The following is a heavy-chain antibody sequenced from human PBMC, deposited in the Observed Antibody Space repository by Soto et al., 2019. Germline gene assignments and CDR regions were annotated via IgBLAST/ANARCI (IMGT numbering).Heavy chain of an antibody. CDR3: ARDALELGRLYC. J-gene: IGHJ4*02. CDR2: ITTSSETI. CDR1: GFTLSSYR. Sequence: PGGSLRLSCAASGFTLSSYRMNWVRQAPGKGLEWISFITTSSETIFYADSVKGRFTISRDNAKNSLYLQLNSLRAEDTAVYYCARDALELGRLYCWGQGSLVTVAS. V-gene: IGHV3-48*01. D-gene: IGHD3-16*01.